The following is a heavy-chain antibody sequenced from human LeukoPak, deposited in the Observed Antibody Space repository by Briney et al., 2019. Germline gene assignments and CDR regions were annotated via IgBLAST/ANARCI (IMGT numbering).Heavy chain of an antibody. J-gene: IGHJ4*02. D-gene: IGHD2-15*01. Sequence: PSETLSLTCAVSGGSFSGYYWSWIRQPPGKGLEWVGEINHSGSTNYNPSLKSRVTISVDTSKNQFSLKLSSVTAADTAVYYCARGRDIVVVVAANPPFDYWGQGTLVTVSS. V-gene: IGHV4-34*01. CDR3: ARGRDIVVVVAANPPFDY. CDR1: GGSFSGYY. CDR2: INHSGST.